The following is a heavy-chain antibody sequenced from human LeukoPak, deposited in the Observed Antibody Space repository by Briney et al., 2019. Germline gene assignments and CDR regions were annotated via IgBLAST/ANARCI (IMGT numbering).Heavy chain of an antibody. CDR2: IYTRGNT. J-gene: IGHJ3*02. D-gene: IGHD3-22*01. Sequence: SETLSLTCTVAGASISSGSYYWSWIRQPAGKGLEWIGRIYTRGNTNCNPSLESRVTILLDRSKNQFSLRLNSVTAADTAVYYCARECPCYYYDSSGSTKGAFDIWGQGTMVTVSS. CDR3: ARECPCYYYDSSGSTKGAFDI. CDR1: GASISSGSYY. V-gene: IGHV4-61*02.